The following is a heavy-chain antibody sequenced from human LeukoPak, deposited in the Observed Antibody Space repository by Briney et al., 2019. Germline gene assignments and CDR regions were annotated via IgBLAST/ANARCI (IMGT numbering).Heavy chain of an antibody. V-gene: IGHV3-23*01. D-gene: IGHD6-13*01. J-gene: IGHJ4*02. Sequence: ADSVKGRFTISRDNSKNTLYLQMNSLRAEDTAVYYCAKEEAAGDFDYWGQGTLVTVSS. CDR3: AKEEAAGDFDY.